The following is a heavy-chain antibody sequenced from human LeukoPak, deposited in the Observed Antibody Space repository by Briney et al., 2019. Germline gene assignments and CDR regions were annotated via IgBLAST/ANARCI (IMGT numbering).Heavy chain of an antibody. V-gene: IGHV1-46*01. Sequence: ASVKVSCKASGYTFTSYYMHWVQQAPGQGLEWMGIINPSGGSTSYAQKFQGRVTMTRDTSTSTVYMELSSLRSEDTAVYYCARDLDYYDSSGTLDYWGQGTLVTVSS. J-gene: IGHJ4*02. CDR2: INPSGGST. CDR1: GYTFTSYY. D-gene: IGHD3-22*01. CDR3: ARDLDYYDSSGTLDY.